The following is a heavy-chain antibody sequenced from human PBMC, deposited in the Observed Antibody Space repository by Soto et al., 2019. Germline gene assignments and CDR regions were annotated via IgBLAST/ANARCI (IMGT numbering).Heavy chain of an antibody. J-gene: IGHJ4*02. D-gene: IGHD3-3*01. V-gene: IGHV3-30*18. CDR3: AKDISSYDFWSGSLDY. CDR1: GFTFSSYG. CDR2: ISYDGSNK. Sequence: GGSLRLSCAASGFTFSSYGMHWVRQAPGKGLEWVAVISYDGSNKYYADSVKGRFTISRDNSKNTLNLQMNSLRAEDTAVYYCAKDISSYDFWSGSLDYWGQGTLVTVSS.